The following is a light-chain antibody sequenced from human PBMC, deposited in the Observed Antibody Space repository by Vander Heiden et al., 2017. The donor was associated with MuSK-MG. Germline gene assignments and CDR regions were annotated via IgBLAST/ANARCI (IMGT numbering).Light chain of an antibody. CDR1: QTISIY. V-gene: IGKV1-39*01. J-gene: IGKJ2*01. CDR2: ATS. Sequence: DIQMAQSPSSLSASVGDRVTITCRASQTISIYLNWYQHKPGQAPKLLIYATSNLQSGVPSRFSGSASGTDFTLTISTLHPEDFTTYYCQQCDTAPYTFGQGTKLEIK. CDR3: QQCDTAPYT.